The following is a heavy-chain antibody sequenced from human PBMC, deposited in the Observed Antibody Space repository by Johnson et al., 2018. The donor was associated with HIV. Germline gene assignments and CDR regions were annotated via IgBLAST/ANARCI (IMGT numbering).Heavy chain of an antibody. Sequence: QVQLVESGGDLLQPGGSLRLSCAASGFTFSSYWMSWVRQAPGKGLEWVAVISYDGSSKYYADSVQGRFTISRDNSKNTLYLQMNSLRAEDTAVYFCARDYPYDRSPRGAFDIWGQGTMVTVSS. V-gene: IGHV3-30-3*01. D-gene: IGHD3-22*01. CDR1: GFTFSSYW. J-gene: IGHJ3*02. CDR2: ISYDGSSK. CDR3: ARDYPYDRSPRGAFDI.